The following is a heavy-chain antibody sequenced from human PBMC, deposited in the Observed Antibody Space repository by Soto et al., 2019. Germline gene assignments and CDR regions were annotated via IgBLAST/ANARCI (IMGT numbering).Heavy chain of an antibody. CDR3: ARGSTRIVFWSGYYTGTSYYYGMDV. CDR2: IYYSGST. J-gene: IGHJ6*02. Sequence: SETLSLTCTVSGGSISSGDYYWSWIRQPPGKGLEWIGYIYYSGSTYYNPSLKSRVTISVDTSKNQFSLKLSSVTAADTAVYYCARGSTRIVFWSGYYTGTSYYYGMDVWGQGTTVTVSS. V-gene: IGHV4-30-4*01. CDR1: GGSISSGDYY. D-gene: IGHD3-3*01.